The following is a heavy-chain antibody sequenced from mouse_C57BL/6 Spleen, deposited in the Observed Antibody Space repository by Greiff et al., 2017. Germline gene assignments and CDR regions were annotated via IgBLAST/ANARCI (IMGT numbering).Heavy chain of an antibody. CDR1: GYTFTSYW. J-gene: IGHJ2*01. CDR3: ARPPHYYGSSYYFDY. Sequence: QVQLQQPGAELVKPGASVTLSCKASGYTFTSYWMHWVKQRPGQGLEWIGMIHPNSGSTNYNEKFKSKATLTVAKSSSTAYMRLSNLASDDSAVYYCARPPHYYGSSYYFDYWGQGTTLTVSS. D-gene: IGHD1-1*01. V-gene: IGHV1-64*01. CDR2: IHPNSGST.